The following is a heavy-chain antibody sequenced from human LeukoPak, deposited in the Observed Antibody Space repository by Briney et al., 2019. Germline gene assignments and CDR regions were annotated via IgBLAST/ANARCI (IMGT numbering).Heavy chain of an antibody. V-gene: IGHV4-59*01. J-gene: IGHJ4*02. Sequence: KPAETRVLTCTVSGGSISSYYWSWIRHPPGKGLEWVGYNYYSGSTSYNPSLKSRVTISVDTSKNQFSLMLSSVTPADTAVYYCARGGWSLDYWGQGTLVTVSS. CDR1: GGSISSYY. CDR2: NYYSGST. D-gene: IGHD1-26*01. CDR3: ARGGWSLDY.